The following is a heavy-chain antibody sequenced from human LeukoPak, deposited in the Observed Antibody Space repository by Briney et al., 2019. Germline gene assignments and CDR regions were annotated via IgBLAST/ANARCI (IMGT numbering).Heavy chain of an antibody. CDR2: ISGSGGNT. CDR3: AKDHDHFWSGYDH. CDR1: GFTFSTYA. Sequence: GGSLRLSCAASGFTFSTYAMSWVRQAPGKGLEWVSAISGSGGNTYYADSVKGRSTISRDNSKNTLYLQMNSLRAEDTAVYYCAKDHDHFWSGYDHWSQGTLVTVSS. D-gene: IGHD3-3*02. J-gene: IGHJ5*02. V-gene: IGHV3-23*01.